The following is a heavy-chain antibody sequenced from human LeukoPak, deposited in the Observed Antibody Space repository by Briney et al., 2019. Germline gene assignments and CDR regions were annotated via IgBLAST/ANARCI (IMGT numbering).Heavy chain of an antibody. J-gene: IGHJ6*03. CDR1: GFTFSSYS. CDR2: IISSSSYI. V-gene: IGHV3-21*01. CDR3: ANLRITIFGWEGYMDV. D-gene: IGHD3-3*01. Sequence: PGGSLRLSCAASGFTFSSYSMNWVRQAPGKGLEWVSSIISSSSYIYYADSVKGRFTISRDNAKNSLYLQMNSLRAEDTAVYYCANLRITIFGWEGYMDVWGKGTTVTVSS.